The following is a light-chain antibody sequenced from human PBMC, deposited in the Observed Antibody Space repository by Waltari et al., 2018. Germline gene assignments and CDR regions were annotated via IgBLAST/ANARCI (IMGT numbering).Light chain of an antibody. CDR3: QQSYSTPQT. Sequence: DVQMPQSPSSLSASVGDRVTIPCRASQTISSYLKWYQQRPGKAPKLLIYGAYSLQSGVPPRCSGSGSETDFTLTISSLQPEDFATYYCQQSYSTPQTFGQGTKVEIK. CDR2: GAY. CDR1: QTISSY. V-gene: IGKV1-39*01. J-gene: IGKJ1*01.